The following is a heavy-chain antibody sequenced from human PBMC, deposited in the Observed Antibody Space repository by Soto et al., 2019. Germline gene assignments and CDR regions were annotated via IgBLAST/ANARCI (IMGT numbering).Heavy chain of an antibody. CDR1: GFTFSSYS. D-gene: IGHD3-22*01. CDR2: ISSSSSTI. V-gene: IGHV3-48*01. CDR3: ARDDYFDSSGYLVAFDI. J-gene: IGHJ3*02. Sequence: EVQLVESGGGLVQPGGSLRLSCAASGFTFSSYSMNWVRQAPGKGLEWVSYISSSSSTIYYADSVKGRFTISRDNAKNSLYQQMNSIRAEDTAVYYCARDDYFDSSGYLVAFDIWGQGTMVTVSS.